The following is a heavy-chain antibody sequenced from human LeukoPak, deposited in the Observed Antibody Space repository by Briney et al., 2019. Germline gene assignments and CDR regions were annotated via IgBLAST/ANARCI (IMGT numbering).Heavy chain of an antibody. Sequence: PGGSLRLSCAASGFTFYDYGMRWVRQAPGKGLEWVTGINWNGRSTYFADSVKGRFTISRDNAKDSLYLQMNSLRVEDTAFYYCARGPYSSSWYWYFDLWGRGTLVTVSS. CDR1: GFTFYDYG. V-gene: IGHV3-20*04. CDR2: INWNGRST. J-gene: IGHJ2*01. CDR3: ARGPYSSSWYWYFDL. D-gene: IGHD6-13*01.